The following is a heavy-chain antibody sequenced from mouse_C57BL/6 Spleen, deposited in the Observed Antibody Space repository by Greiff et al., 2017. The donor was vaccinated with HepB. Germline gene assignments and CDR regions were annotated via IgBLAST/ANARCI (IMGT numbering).Heavy chain of an antibody. J-gene: IGHJ2*01. Sequence: QVQLQQSGPELVKPGASVKISCKASGYAFSSSWMNWVKQRPGKGLECIGRIYPGDGDTNYNWKFKGKATLTVDTSSRTAYMELNSLTSEDSAVYYCAREYSSGNFDYWGQGTTLTVSS. V-gene: IGHV1-82*01. CDR2: IYPGDGDT. CDR3: AREYSSGNFDY. D-gene: IGHD3-2*02. CDR1: GYAFSSSW.